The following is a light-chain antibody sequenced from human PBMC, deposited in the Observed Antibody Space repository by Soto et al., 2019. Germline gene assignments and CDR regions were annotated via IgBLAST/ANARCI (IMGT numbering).Light chain of an antibody. CDR2: GSS. V-gene: IGKV3-20*01. J-gene: IGKJ1*01. Sequence: EFVLTQSPGTLSLSPGERATLSCRASQSVGSNSLAWYQQKPGQAPRLLIYGSSSRATGIPDRFSGSGSGTDFTLTVSRLEPEDFEVYYCQQYGSSPRTFGQGTKVDIK. CDR1: QSVGSNS. CDR3: QQYGSSPRT.